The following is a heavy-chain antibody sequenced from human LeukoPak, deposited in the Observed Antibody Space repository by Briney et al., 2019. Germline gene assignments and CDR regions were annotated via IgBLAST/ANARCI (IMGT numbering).Heavy chain of an antibody. CDR3: ARLPLYSSSWYAFFDY. J-gene: IGHJ4*02. V-gene: IGHV5-51*01. CDR1: GYSFPTYW. CDR2: IYPGDSDT. Sequence: GESLKISCKGSGYSFPTYWIGWVRQMPGKGLEWMGIIYPGDSDTRYSPSFQGQVTISADKSISTAYLQWSSLKASDTAMYYCARLPLYSSSWYAFFDYWGQGTLVTVSS. D-gene: IGHD6-13*01.